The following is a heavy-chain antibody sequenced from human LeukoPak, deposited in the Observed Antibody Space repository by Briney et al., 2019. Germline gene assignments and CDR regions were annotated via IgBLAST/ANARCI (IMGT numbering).Heavy chain of an antibody. V-gene: IGHV4-59*12. J-gene: IGHJ4*02. Sequence: SSETLSLTCTVSGGSIKSYYWSWIRQPPGKGLEWIGYIYYSGSTNYNPSLKSRVTISVDTSKNQFSLKLSSVTAADTAVYYCAKLSTSYFDYWGQGTLVTVSS. CDR1: GGSIKSYY. CDR3: AKLSTSYFDY. D-gene: IGHD2/OR15-2a*01. CDR2: IYYSGST.